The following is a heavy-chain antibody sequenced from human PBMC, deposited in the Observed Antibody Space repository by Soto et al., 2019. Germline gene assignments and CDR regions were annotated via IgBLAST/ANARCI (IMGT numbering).Heavy chain of an antibody. CDR1: CNTITNNE. CDR3: AMAVGSVSFY. D-gene: IGHD2-15*01. J-gene: IGHJ1*01. CDR2: INPSGGST. V-gene: IGHV1-46*01. Sequence: APVKACCEAPCNTITNNEMQSGRQGPGQELEWMGIINPSGGSTSYAQKFQGRVTMTRDTSTSKVYMELRSLRSEDTAVYYCAMAVGSVSFYWGQGSLVIVSA.